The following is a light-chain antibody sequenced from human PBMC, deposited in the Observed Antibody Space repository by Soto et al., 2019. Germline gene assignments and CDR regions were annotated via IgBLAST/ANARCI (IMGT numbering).Light chain of an antibody. CDR2: EVS. V-gene: IGLV2-14*01. J-gene: IGLJ1*01. CDR3: SLYTSSRAYV. Sequence: QSALTQPASVSGSPGQSITISCTGTSSDVGGYNYVSWYQQQSGKAPKLMIHEVSNRPSGVSNRFSGSKSGNTASLTISGLQAEDVDDYYCSLYTSSRAYVFGIGTKVTVL. CDR1: SSDVGGYNY.